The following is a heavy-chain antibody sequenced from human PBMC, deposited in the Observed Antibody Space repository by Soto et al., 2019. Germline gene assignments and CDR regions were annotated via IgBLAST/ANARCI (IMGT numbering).Heavy chain of an antibody. CDR1: GGSISSGSYY. Sequence: SETLSLTCTVSGGSISSGSYYWGWIRHPPGKGLEWIGYIYYSGSTYYNPSLKSRVTISVDTSKNQFSLKLSSVTAADTAVYYCATATRDGYSQTFDYWGQGTLVTVS. CDR2: IYYSGST. CDR3: ATATRDGYSQTFDY. V-gene: IGHV4-30-4*08. D-gene: IGHD4-4*01. J-gene: IGHJ4*02.